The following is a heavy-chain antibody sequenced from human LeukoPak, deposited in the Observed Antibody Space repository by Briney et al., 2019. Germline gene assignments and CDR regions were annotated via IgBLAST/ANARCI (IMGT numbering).Heavy chain of an antibody. CDR1: GGTFSSYA. J-gene: IGHJ4*02. CDR2: IIPIFGTA. Sequence: ASVKLSCKASGGTFSSYAISWVRQAPGQGLEWMGGIIPIFGTANYAQKFQGRVTITADESTSTAYMELSCLISEDTAVYYCARDKGYNWNYPYFDYWGQGTLVTVSS. CDR3: ARDKGYNWNYPYFDY. V-gene: IGHV1-69*01. D-gene: IGHD1-7*01.